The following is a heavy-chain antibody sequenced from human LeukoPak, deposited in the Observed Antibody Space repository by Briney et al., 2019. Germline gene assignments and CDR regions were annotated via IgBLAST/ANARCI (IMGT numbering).Heavy chain of an antibody. V-gene: IGHV3-23*01. D-gene: IGHD4-17*01. J-gene: IGHJ4*02. CDR1: GFTFSSYA. CDR3: ARSVTNDY. CDR2: ISDRGATT. Sequence: PGGSLRLSCAASGFTFSSYAMNWVRQAPGKGLEWVSVISDRGATTYYADFVKGRFTISRDNSKNTLYLQMDSLRAEDTAVYYCARSVTNDYWGQGTLVTVSS.